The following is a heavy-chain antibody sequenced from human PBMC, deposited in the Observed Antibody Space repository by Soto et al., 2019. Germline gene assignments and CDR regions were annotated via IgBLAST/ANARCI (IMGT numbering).Heavy chain of an antibody. CDR3: ARATGITIFGVVINWFDP. V-gene: IGHV3-11*06. Sequence: LSCAASGFTFSDYYMSWIRQAPGKGLEWVSYISSSSSYTNYADSVKGRFTISRDNAKNSLYLQMNSLRAEDTAVYYCARATGITIFGVVINWFDPWGQGTLVTVSS. J-gene: IGHJ5*02. CDR1: GFTFSDYY. D-gene: IGHD3-3*01. CDR2: ISSSSSYT.